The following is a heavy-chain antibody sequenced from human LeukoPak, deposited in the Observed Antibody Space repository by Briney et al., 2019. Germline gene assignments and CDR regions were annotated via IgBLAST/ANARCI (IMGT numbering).Heavy chain of an antibody. CDR1: GWSFSGYY. J-gene: IGHJ1*01. Sequence: WETLSLTCAVYGWSFSGYYRSWVRQPPGKGLEWMGEINHGGSTNYNAYLKSRVTISVDTSKNQFYLKLSSVHAADRAVYYCARGRSPRGYSYGPPRADFQHWGQGTLVTVSS. CDR2: INHGGST. D-gene: IGHD5-18*01. CDR3: ARGRSPRGYSYGPPRADFQH. V-gene: IGHV4-34*01.